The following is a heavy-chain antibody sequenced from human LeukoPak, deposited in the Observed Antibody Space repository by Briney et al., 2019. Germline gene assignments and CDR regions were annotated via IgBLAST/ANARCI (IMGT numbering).Heavy chain of an antibody. J-gene: IGHJ4*02. D-gene: IGHD1-26*01. CDR2: IRSKAYGGTT. CDR1: GFTFGDYA. Sequence: PGRSLRLSCTASGFTFGDYAMSWFRQAPGKGLEWVGFIRSKAYGGTTEYAASVKGRFTISRDDSKNTLYLQMNSLKTEDTAVYYCTTDGVGVEGATYDNWGQGTLVSVSS. V-gene: IGHV3-49*03. CDR3: TTDGVGVEGATYDN.